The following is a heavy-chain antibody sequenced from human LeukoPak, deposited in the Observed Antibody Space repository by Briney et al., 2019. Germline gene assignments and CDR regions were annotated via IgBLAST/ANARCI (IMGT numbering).Heavy chain of an antibody. Sequence: QPGGSLRLSCAASGFTFSHSGMHWLRQAPGKGLEWVAIIWYDGSNKFYADSVKGRFAISRDNSKNIVYLQMNSVRVEDTAIYYCAQDWGTTGTTGWLFDNWGQGTLVTVSS. J-gene: IGHJ4*02. CDR1: GFTFSHSG. CDR3: AQDWGTTGTTGWLFDN. CDR2: IWYDGSNK. V-gene: IGHV3-33*06. D-gene: IGHD1-1*01.